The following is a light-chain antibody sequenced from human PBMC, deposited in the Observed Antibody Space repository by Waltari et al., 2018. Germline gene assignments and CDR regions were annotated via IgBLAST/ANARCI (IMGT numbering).Light chain of an antibody. CDR3: AAWDDSLNGFYV. J-gene: IGLJ1*01. V-gene: IGLV1-44*01. CDR1: NSHSGRTT. CDR2: NNS. Sequence: QSVLTQPPSASGTPGPRVTIPCSGSNSHSGRTTLNWYQQLPGTAPKLLIYNNSQRPSGVPDRFSGSNSGTSASLAISGLQSEDEGAYYCAAWDDSLNGFYVFGTGTKVTVL.